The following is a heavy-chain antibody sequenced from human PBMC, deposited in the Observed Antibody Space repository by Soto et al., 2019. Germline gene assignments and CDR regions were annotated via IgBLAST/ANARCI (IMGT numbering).Heavy chain of an antibody. V-gene: IGHV4-59*01. J-gene: IGHJ6*02. CDR1: GGSISSYY. Sequence: QVQLQESGPGLVKPSETLSLTCTVSGGSISSYYWSWIRQPPGKGLEWIGYIYYSGSTNYNPSLRSRVTISVHPSKTQFSLKLSSVTAADTAVYYCAGAIRWGVDGMHVWGQGTTVTVSS. D-gene: IGHD3-3*01. CDR2: IYYSGST. CDR3: AGAIRWGVDGMHV.